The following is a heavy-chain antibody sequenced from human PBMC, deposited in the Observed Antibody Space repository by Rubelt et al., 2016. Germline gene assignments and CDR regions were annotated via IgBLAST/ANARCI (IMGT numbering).Heavy chain of an antibody. D-gene: IGHD1-1*01. CDR3: ALQVGDAFDI. Sequence: QLQLQESGPGLVKPSETLSLTCTVSGGSISSSSYYWGWIRQPPGKGLEWIGEINHSGSTKYNPSLKSRVTISVDTSKNQLSLKLSSVTAADTAVYYCALQVGDAFDIWGQGTMVTVSS. V-gene: IGHV4-39*07. J-gene: IGHJ3*02. CDR2: INHSGST. CDR1: GGSISSSSYY.